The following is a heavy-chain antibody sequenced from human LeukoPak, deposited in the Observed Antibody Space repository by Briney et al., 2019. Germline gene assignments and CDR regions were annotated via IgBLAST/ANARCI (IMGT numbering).Heavy chain of an antibody. D-gene: IGHD6-19*01. CDR1: GFTFSSST. Sequence: PGGSLRLSCAASGFTFSSSTMHWVRQAPGKGLEWVAFIRYDGSNKYYADSVKGRFTISRDNSKNTLYLQMNSLRAEDTAVYYCAKDLSGWSQYFDYWGQGTLVTASS. V-gene: IGHV3-30*02. CDR3: AKDLSGWSQYFDY. CDR2: IRYDGSNK. J-gene: IGHJ4*02.